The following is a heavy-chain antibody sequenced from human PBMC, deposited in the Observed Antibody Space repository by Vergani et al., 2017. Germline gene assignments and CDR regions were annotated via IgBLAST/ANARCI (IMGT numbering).Heavy chain of an antibody. V-gene: IGHV3-11*01. CDR2: IRCSGSSI. Sequence: QVQLVESGGGLVKPGGSLRLSCAASGFTFSDYYLSWIRQAPGKGLEWVSYIRCSGSSIYYADSVNGRFTISRDNAKNSLSLQMNILRPEDTAVYYCAVDAHYHGSESYLGYWGQGTLVTVSS. J-gene: IGHJ4*02. CDR3: AVDAHYHGSESYLGY. D-gene: IGHD3-10*01. CDR1: GFTFSDYY.